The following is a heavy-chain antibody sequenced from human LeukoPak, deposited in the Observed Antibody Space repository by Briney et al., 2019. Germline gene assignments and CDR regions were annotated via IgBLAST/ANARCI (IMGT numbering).Heavy chain of an antibody. CDR2: FDPEDGET. Sequence: ASVKVSCKVSGYTLTELSMHWVRQAPGKGLEWMGGFDPEDGETIYAQKFQGRVTMTEDTSTDTAYMELSSLRSEDTAVYYCATGEMTVTTGGAFDIWGQGTMVTVSS. D-gene: IGHD4-17*01. V-gene: IGHV1-24*01. CDR3: ATGEMTVTTGGAFDI. CDR1: GYTLTELS. J-gene: IGHJ3*02.